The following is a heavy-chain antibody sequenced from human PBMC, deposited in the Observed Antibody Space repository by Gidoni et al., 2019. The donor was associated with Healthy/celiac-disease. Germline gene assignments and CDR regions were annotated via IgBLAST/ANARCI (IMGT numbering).Heavy chain of an antibody. Sequence: QVQLVQSGAEVKKPGSSVKVSCKASGGTFSSYAISWVRQAPGQGLEWMGGIIPIFGTANYAQKFQGRVTITADKSTSTAYMELSSLRSEDTAVYYCARVTQYSSSLILGGGFDYWGQGTLVTVSS. CDR2: IIPIFGTA. V-gene: IGHV1-69*06. CDR3: ARVTQYSSSLILGGGFDY. J-gene: IGHJ4*02. D-gene: IGHD6-6*01. CDR1: GGTFSSYA.